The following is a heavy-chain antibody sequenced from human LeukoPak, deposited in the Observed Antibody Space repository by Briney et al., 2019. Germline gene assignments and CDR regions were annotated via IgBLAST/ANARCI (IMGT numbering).Heavy chain of an antibody. V-gene: IGHV3-23*01. CDR1: GFSFSNYA. CDR3: AKAYNSGWYYFDY. J-gene: IGHJ4*02. Sequence: GGSLRLSCAASGFSFSNYAMSWVRQAPGKGLEWVSGISGGGGGTYYADSVKGRFTISRDISKNTLYLQMSSLRADDTAVYYCAKAYNSGWYYFDYWGQGTLVTVSS. D-gene: IGHD6-19*01. CDR2: ISGGGGGT.